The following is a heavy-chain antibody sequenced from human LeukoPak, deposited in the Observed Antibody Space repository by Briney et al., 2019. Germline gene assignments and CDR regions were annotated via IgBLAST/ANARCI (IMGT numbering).Heavy chain of an antibody. CDR1: GASNNSYY. J-gene: IGHJ5*02. Sequence: PSETLSLSCTVSGASNNSYYWGWIRQPPGKGLEWIGYTHPSGNTNYSPSLKSRVTISMDTSTNQFSLKVRSVTAADTAVYYCARKAPKKGWFDPWGQGTLVTVSS. CDR2: THPSGNT. V-gene: IGHV4-4*09. CDR3: ARKAPKKGWFDP.